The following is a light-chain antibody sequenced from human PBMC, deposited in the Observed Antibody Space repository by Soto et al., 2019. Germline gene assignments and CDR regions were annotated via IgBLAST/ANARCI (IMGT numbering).Light chain of an antibody. J-gene: IGKJ1*01. CDR3: LQHNIFPWT. CDR2: DAS. CDR1: QSISCW. V-gene: IGKV1-5*01. Sequence: DVKMSQSPATLSASVGDSVTITCRASQSISCWLAWYQQKAGEAPKLLIYDASALKRGVPPRFSGSGSGTQFILTISSLQPDHFATYYCLQHNIFPWTFGHGTKVDVK.